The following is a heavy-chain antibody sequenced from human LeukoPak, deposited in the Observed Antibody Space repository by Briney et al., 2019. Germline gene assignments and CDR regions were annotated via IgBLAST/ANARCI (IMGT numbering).Heavy chain of an antibody. CDR3: ASHPSGSYGQVDC. CDR2: IYYSGST. CDR1: GGSISHYY. Sequence: PSETLSLTCTVSGGSISHYYWSWIRQPPGKGLEWIGHIYYSGSTNYNPSLKSRVTISLDTSKNQFSLKLSSVTAADTAVYYCASHPSGSYGQVDCWGQGTLVTVSS. D-gene: IGHD1-26*01. V-gene: IGHV4-59*01. J-gene: IGHJ4*02.